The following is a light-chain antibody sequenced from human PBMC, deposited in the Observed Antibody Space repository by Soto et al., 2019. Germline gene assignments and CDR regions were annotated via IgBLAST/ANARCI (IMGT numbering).Light chain of an antibody. CDR2: GIS. Sequence: EIVLTQSPGTLSLSPGERATLSCRASHTISSSYLAWYQQKPGQAPRLLMYGISRRATGIPDRFSGSGSGIDFTLTITRLEPEDFAVYYCQLYLSSFLTFGGGTKVDIK. CDR1: HTISSSY. CDR3: QLYLSSFLT. J-gene: IGKJ4*01. V-gene: IGKV3-20*01.